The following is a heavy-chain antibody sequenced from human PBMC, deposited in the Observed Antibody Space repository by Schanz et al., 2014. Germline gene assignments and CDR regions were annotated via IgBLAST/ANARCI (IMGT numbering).Heavy chain of an antibody. V-gene: IGHV1-2*02. Sequence: QVQLVQSGAEVKTPGASVKVSCKASGYTFTDYYMHWVRQAPGQGLEWVGWINPNSGGTNYPQRFQGRVTMTRDTSINPAYMELSRLGSDDTAVYYCAREKYYDGSGSSIFYYYGMDVWGQGTTVTVSS. CDR1: GYTFTDYY. J-gene: IGHJ6*02. CDR2: INPNSGGT. D-gene: IGHD3-10*01. CDR3: AREKYYDGSGSSIFYYYGMDV.